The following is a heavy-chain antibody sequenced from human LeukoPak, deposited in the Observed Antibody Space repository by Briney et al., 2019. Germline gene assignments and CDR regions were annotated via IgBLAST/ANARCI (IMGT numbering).Heavy chain of an antibody. D-gene: IGHD3-10*01. CDR3: ARDYYGSGSYHYYYGMDV. CDR1: GFTFSSYA. CDR2: ISGSGGST. J-gene: IGHJ6*02. Sequence: GGSLRLSCAASGFTFSSYAMSWVRQAPGKGLEWVSAISGSGGSTYYADSVKGRFTISRDNSKNTLYLQMNSLRAEDTAVYYCARDYYGSGSYHYYYGMDVWGQGTTVTVSS. V-gene: IGHV3-23*01.